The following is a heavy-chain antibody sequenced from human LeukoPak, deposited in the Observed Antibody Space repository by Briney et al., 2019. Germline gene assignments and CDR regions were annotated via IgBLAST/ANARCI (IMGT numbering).Heavy chain of an antibody. V-gene: IGHV1-69*13. J-gene: IGHJ4*02. CDR3: AADRFGELFFFDY. Sequence: ASVKVSCKASGYTFTSYGISWVRQAPGQGLEWMGGIIPIFGTANYAQKFQGRVTITADESTSTAYMKLSSLRSEDTAVYYCAADRFGELFFFDYWGQGTLVTVSS. CDR1: GYTFTSYG. CDR2: IIPIFGTA. D-gene: IGHD3-10*01.